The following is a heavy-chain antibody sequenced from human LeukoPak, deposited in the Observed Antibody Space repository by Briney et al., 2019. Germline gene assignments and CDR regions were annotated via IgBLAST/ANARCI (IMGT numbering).Heavy chain of an antibody. D-gene: IGHD5/OR15-5a*01. CDR2: IYGGGST. Sequence: GGSLRLSCAASGLTVSNNYMSWVRQAPGKGLEWVSIIYGGGSTNYADSVKGRFTISRDSSKNTLYLQMNSLRAEDTAVYYCATGKTWNIASTVGDYWGQGTLVTVSS. J-gene: IGHJ4*02. V-gene: IGHV3-53*01. CDR3: ATGKTWNIASTVGDY. CDR1: GLTVSNNY.